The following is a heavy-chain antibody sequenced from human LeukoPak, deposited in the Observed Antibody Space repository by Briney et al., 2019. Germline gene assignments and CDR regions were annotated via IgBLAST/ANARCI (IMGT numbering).Heavy chain of an antibody. Sequence: KTSETLSLTCTVSGGSISSYNWGWIRQPPGEGLEWIGSIYYSGNTYYNPSLKSRVTISVDTSKNQFSLKLNSVTAADTAVYYCSSHSRAGHYYFYYMVVWGKGTTVTVSS. CDR2: IYYSGNT. CDR3: SSHSRAGHYYFYYMVV. J-gene: IGHJ6*03. D-gene: IGHD6-13*01. V-gene: IGHV4-39*01. CDR1: GGSISSYN.